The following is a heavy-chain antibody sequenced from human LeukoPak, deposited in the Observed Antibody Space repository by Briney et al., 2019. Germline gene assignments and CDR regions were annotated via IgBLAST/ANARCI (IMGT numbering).Heavy chain of an antibody. CDR1: GFTFSSYW. CDR3: ARDIHSAGGARAWYQLTQTHYYYYGMDV. J-gene: IGHJ6*02. D-gene: IGHD2-2*01. V-gene: IGHV3-7*03. Sequence: PGGSLRLSCAASGFTFSSYWMNWARQAPGKGLEWVASINHNGNVNYYVDSVKGRFTISRDNAKNSLYLQMSNLRAEDTAVYYCARDIHSAGGARAWYQLTQTHYYYYGMDVWGQGTTVTVSS. CDR2: INHNGNVN.